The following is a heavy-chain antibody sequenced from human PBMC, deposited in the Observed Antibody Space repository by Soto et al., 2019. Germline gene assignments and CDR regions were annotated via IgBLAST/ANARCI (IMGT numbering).Heavy chain of an antibody. CDR2: VHSNGNT. V-gene: IGHV4-59*08. Sequence: TSVTLSLTCAVFGGYFSGFYWAWIRQPPGKGLEWIGYVHSNGNTHHNPSLKSRVTISMDTSKNQFSLNLNSVTAADTAVYYCARGGWRQIDYWGQGTLVTVSS. D-gene: IGHD3-3*01. J-gene: IGHJ4*02. CDR3: ARGGWRQIDY. CDR1: GGYFSGFY.